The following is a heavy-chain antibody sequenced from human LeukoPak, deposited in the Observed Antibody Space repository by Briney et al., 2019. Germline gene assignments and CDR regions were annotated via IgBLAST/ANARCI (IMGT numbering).Heavy chain of an antibody. CDR3: ARGWAATGNPTCFDP. V-gene: IGHV3-30-3*01. CDR1: GLSLSMHA. J-gene: IGHJ5*02. CDR2: MFLDEYNI. D-gene: IGHD1-1*01. Sequence: GASVRLFRAPSGLSLSMHAMHWVRQPPGRGLEWVAVMFLDEYNIHYADSVQGRVTISRDNSKSTLYLQMSSLRAEDTALYHCARGWAATGNPTCFDPWGRGTLVTVSS.